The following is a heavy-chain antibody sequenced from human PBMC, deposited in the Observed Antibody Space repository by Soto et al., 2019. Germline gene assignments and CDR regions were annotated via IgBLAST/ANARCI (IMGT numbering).Heavy chain of an antibody. CDR3: ARIRGYDFWSRYYTGNVLPGYWFDP. V-gene: IGHV4-31*03. Sequence: SETLSLTCTVSGGSISSGGYYWSWIRQHPGKGLEWIGYIYYSGSTYYNPSLKSRVTISVDTSKNQFSLKLSSVTAADTAVYYCARIRGYDFWSRYYTGNVLPGYWFDPWGQGTLVTVSS. D-gene: IGHD3-3*01. CDR2: IYYSGST. J-gene: IGHJ5*02. CDR1: GGSISSGGYY.